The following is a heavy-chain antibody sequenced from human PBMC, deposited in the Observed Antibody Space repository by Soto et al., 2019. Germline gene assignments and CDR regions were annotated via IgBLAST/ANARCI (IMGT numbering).Heavy chain of an antibody. J-gene: IGHJ4*02. D-gene: IGHD1-1*01. Sequence: QVQLVQSGAEVKKPGASVKVSCKASGYTFTSYGISWVRQAPGQGLEWMGWISAYNGNTNYAQKLQGRVNMTTDTAQRPTYMELTSPRSDDIAVYFCANEEPPSLDWGPGTLVTVSS. V-gene: IGHV1-18*03. CDR2: ISAYNGNT. CDR1: GYTFTSYG. CDR3: ANEEPPSLD.